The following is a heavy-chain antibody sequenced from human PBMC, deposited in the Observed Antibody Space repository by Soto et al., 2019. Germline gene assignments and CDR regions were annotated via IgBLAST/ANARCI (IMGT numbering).Heavy chain of an antibody. CDR1: GGSISSSSYY. V-gene: IGHV4-39*01. J-gene: IGHJ4*02. CDR2: IYYSGST. Sequence: PSETLSLTCTVSGGSISSSSYYWGWIRQPPGKGLEWIGSIYYSGSTYYNQSLKSRVTISVDTSKNQFTLKLRSVTAADTAVYYCARSYYYDSSGYYSEGFDYWGQGTLVTVSS. CDR3: ARSYYYDSSGYYSEGFDY. D-gene: IGHD3-22*01.